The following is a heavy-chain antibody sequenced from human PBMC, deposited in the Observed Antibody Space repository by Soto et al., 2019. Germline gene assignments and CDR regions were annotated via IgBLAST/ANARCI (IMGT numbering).Heavy chain of an antibody. J-gene: IGHJ2*01. CDR1: GGSISTYY. V-gene: IGHV4-59*01. CDR3: ARGRDDYNGWYVDL. CDR2: LYYGGSA. Sequence: SETLSLTCTVSGGSISTYYWNWIRQPPGKGLEWIGYLYYGGSANYNPSLESRVTISLDTSKNQISLKLSSVTAADTAVYYCARGRDDYNGWYVDLWGRGSLVTVSS. D-gene: IGHD4-4*01.